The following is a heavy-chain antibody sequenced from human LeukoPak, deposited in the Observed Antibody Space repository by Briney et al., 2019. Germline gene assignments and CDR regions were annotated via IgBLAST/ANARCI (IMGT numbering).Heavy chain of an antibody. J-gene: IGHJ5*01. CDR1: GYTFTGYY. D-gene: IGHD4-23*01. CDR3: ARVLFNSGYDS. CDR2: INPNSGET. V-gene: IGHV1-2*02. Sequence: GASVKVSCKASGYTFTGYYMHWVRQAPGQGLEWVGWINPNSGETKFAPKFQGRVTMTRDTSLSTAFMDLGGLRSDDTAVYYCARVLFNSGYDSWGQGSLVTVSS.